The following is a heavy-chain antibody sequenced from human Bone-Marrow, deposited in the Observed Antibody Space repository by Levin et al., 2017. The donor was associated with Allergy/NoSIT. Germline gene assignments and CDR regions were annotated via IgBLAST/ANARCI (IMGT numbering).Heavy chain of an antibody. V-gene: IGHV3-21*01. Sequence: GGSLRLSCAASGFTFSSYSMNWVRQAPGKGLEWVSSISSSSSYIYYADSVKGRFTISRDNAKNSLYLQMNSLRAEDTAVYYCAREGGGDSNYGVDYWGQGTLVTVSS. CDR2: ISSSSSYI. CDR3: AREGGGDSNYGVDY. J-gene: IGHJ4*02. CDR1: GFTFSSYS. D-gene: IGHD4-11*01.